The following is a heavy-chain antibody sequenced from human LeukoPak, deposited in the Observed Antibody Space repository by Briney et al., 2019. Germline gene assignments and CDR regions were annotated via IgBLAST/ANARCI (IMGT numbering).Heavy chain of an antibody. CDR2: INPNSGDT. D-gene: IGHD1-26*01. J-gene: IGHJ4*02. CDR3: ARDWRGSYFPDF. CDR1: GYTLTDYY. V-gene: IGHV1-2*02. Sequence: ASVKVSCKASGYTLTDYYMHWVRQAPGQGLEWMGWINPNSGDTNYAQKFQGRVTMIRDTSISTAYMDLSRLTSDDTAIYYCARDWRGSYFPDFWGQGTLVTVSS.